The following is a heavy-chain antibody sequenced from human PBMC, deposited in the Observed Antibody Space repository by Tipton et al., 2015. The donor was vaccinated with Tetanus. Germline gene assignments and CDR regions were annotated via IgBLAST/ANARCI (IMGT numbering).Heavy chain of an antibody. J-gene: IGHJ6*02. CDR1: GYTFTGYY. D-gene: IGHD3-22*01. CDR2: IDPNSGGT. CDR3: ARDRGDYIYYGMDV. V-gene: IGHV1-2*04. Sequence: QVQLVQSGAEMKKPGASVKVSCKASGYTFTGYYVYWVRQAPGQGLEWMGWIDPNSGGTVYAQKFQGWVTMTRDTSISTPYMELRSLRSDDTAVFYCARDRGDYIYYGMDVWGPGTTVTVS.